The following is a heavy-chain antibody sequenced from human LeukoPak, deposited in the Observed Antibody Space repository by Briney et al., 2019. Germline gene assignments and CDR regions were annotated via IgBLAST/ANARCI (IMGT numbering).Heavy chain of an antibody. V-gene: IGHV5-51*01. CDR2: IYPGDSDT. Sequence: GASLKISCKGSGYSFTNYWIGWVRQMPGRGLEWMGIIYPGDSDTRYSPPFQGQVTISADKSISTAYLQWSSLKASDTAMYYCARGIEAAAVTIFDYWGQGALVTVSS. D-gene: IGHD6-13*01. CDR3: ARGIEAAAVTIFDY. CDR1: GYSFTNYW. J-gene: IGHJ4*02.